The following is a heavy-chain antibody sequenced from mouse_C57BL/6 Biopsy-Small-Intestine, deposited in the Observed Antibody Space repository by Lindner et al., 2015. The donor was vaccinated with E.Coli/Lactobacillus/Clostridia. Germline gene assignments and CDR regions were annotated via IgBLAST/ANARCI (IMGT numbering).Heavy chain of an antibody. Sequence: VQLQESGAELVKPGASVKISCKASGYAFSSYWMNWVKQRPGKGLEWIGQIYPGDGDTNYNGKFKGKATLTADKSSSTAYMQLSSLTSEDSAVYFCARGGSYYYGSTVGDYWGQGTTLTVSS. J-gene: IGHJ2*01. CDR2: IYPGDGDT. D-gene: IGHD1-1*01. CDR3: ARGGSYYYGSTVGDY. CDR1: GYAFSSYW. V-gene: IGHV1-80*01.